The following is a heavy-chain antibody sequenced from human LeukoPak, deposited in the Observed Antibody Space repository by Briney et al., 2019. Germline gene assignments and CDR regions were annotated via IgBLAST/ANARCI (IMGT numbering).Heavy chain of an antibody. V-gene: IGHV3-11*05. CDR2: ISSSSSYT. CDR3: VRAVSVSSYYFDC. J-gene: IGHJ4*02. CDR1: GFTFSDYY. Sequence: GGSLRLSCAASGFTFSDYYMSWIRQAPGKGLEWISYISSSSSYTNYVDSVKGRFTISRDNAKNSLYLQMNSLRAEDTAAYYCVRAVSVSSYYFDCWGQGTLVTVSS. D-gene: IGHD5/OR15-5a*01.